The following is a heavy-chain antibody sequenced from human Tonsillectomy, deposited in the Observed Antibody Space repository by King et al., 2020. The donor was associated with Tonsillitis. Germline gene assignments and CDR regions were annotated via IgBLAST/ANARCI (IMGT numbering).Heavy chain of an antibody. CDR2: ISYDGSNK. D-gene: IGHD1-26*01. CDR1: GFTFSNYG. CDR3: ATDLPWDLLPGLPLN. J-gene: IGHJ4*02. Sequence: VQLVESGGGVVQPGRSLRLSCAASGFTFSNYGFHWVRQAPGKGLEWVAVISYDGSNKYYADSLKGRFTISRDNSKSTLYLQVNSLRNEDTAVYYCATDLPWDLLPGLPLNWGQGTLVTVSS. V-gene: IGHV3-30*01.